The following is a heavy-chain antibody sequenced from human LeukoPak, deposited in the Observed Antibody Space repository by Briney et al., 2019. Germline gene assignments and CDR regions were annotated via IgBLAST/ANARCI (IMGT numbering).Heavy chain of an antibody. CDR1: GGTFSSYA. Sequence: SVKVSCKASGGTFSSYAISWVRQAPGQGLEWMGRIIPIFGTANYAQKFQGRVTITTDESTSTAYMELSSLRSEDTAVYYCAREARDIVAYCGGDCDPPFYYFDYWGQGTQVTVSS. J-gene: IGHJ4*02. CDR3: AREARDIVAYCGGDCDPPFYYFDY. D-gene: IGHD2-21*02. V-gene: IGHV1-69*05. CDR2: IIPIFGTA.